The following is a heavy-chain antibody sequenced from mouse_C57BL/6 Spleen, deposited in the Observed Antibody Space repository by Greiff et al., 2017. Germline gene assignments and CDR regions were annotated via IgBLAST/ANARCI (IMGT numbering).Heavy chain of an antibody. Sequence: QVQLKQPGAELVMPGASVKLSCKASGYTFTSYWMHWVKQRPGQGLEWIGEIDPSDSYTNYNQKFKGKSTLTVDKSSSTAYMQLSSLTSEDSAVYYCARFGGSSYVYFDYWGQGTTLTVSS. CDR1: GYTFTSYW. J-gene: IGHJ2*01. D-gene: IGHD1-1*01. CDR2: IDPSDSYT. CDR3: ARFGGSSYVYFDY. V-gene: IGHV1-69*01.